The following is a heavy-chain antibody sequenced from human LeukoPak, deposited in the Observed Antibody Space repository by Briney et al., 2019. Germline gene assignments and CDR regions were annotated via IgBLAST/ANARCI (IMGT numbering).Heavy chain of an antibody. J-gene: IGHJ3*02. CDR3: ARVIGGAPGGNPSDAFDI. V-gene: IGHV4-39*01. D-gene: IGHD1-26*01. CDR1: GGSISSSSYY. CDR2: IYYSGST. Sequence: SETLSLTCTVSGGSISSSSYYWGWIRQPPGKGLEWIRSIYYSGSTYYNPSLKSRVIIFVDKSKNQFSLKLSSVTAADTAVYYCARVIGGAPGGNPSDAFDIWGQGTMVTVSS.